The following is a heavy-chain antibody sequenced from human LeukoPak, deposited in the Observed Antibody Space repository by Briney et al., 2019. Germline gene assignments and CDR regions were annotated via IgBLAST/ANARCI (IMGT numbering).Heavy chain of an antibody. CDR2: IIPIFGTA. Sequence: GASVKVSCKASGGTFSSYAISWVRQAPGQGLEWMGGIIPIFGTANYAQKFQGRVTITADESTSTAYMELSSLRSEDTAVYYCARDRRGVYCRGWYFFDFWGQGTLVTVSS. D-gene: IGHD6-19*01. V-gene: IGHV1-69*13. CDR1: GGTFSSYA. J-gene: IGHJ4*02. CDR3: ARDRRGVYCRGWYFFDF.